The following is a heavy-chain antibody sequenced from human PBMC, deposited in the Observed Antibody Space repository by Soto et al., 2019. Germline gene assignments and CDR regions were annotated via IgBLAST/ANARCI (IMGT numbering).Heavy chain of an antibody. D-gene: IGHD3-3*01. CDR3: ARGSLTVSGVVTKNYGMDV. V-gene: IGHV3-74*02. CDR2: INSDGSGT. J-gene: IGHJ6*02. CDR1: GFTFSSYA. Sequence: EVQLLESGGGLVQPGGSLRLSCAASGFTFSSYAMSWVRQAPGKGLEWVSRINSDGSGTSYADSVKGRFIISRDNAKNTLYLQMNSLRAEDTAVYFCARGSLTVSGVVTKNYGMDVWGQGTTVTVSS.